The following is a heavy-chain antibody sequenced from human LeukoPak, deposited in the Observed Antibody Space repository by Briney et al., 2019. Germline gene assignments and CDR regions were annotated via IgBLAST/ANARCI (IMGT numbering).Heavy chain of an antibody. V-gene: IGHV3-7*01. CDR1: GFTFSESW. CDR2: IKEDGSQK. D-gene: IGHD7-27*01. Sequence: PGGSLRLSCVTSGFTFSESWMSWVRQAPGKGLEWVADIKEDGSQKDYVDSLKGRFTISRDNAKNSLYLQMDSLRAEDTAVYYCATYSNWVAGDVWGQGTTVSVSS. J-gene: IGHJ6*02. CDR3: ATYSNWVAGDV.